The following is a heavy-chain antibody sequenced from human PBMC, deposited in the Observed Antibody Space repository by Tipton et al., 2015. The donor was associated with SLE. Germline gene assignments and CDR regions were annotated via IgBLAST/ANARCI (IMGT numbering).Heavy chain of an antibody. CDR2: ISWDSVNL. CDR3: AKDLGRGYSGYAPYYYYGMDV. D-gene: IGHD5-12*01. Sequence: SLRLSCAASGFKFDDYAMHWVRQVPGKGLEWVSGISWDSVNLAYGDSVKGRFTISRDNAKNSLYLQMNSLRPEDTALYYCAKDLGRGYSGYAPYYYYGMDVWGQGTTVTVSS. J-gene: IGHJ6*02. V-gene: IGHV3-9*01. CDR1: GFKFDDYA.